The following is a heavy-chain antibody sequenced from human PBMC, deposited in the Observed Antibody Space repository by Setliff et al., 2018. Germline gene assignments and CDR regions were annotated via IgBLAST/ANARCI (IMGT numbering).Heavy chain of an antibody. V-gene: IGHV3-72*01. Sequence: PGESLKISCAASGFTFSDHHMDWVRQAPGKGLEWVGRARSKANSYTTEYAASVKGRFTISRDDSKNSLYLQMNSLKTEDTALYYCAKADEGPRRASGSYYPLLRFDPWGQGTLVTVSS. CDR2: ARSKANSYTT. D-gene: IGHD3-10*01. CDR1: GFTFSDHH. CDR3: AKADEGPRRASGSYYPLLRFDP. J-gene: IGHJ5*02.